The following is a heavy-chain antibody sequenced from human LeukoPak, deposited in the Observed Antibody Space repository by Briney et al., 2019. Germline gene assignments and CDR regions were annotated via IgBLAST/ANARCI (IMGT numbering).Heavy chain of an antibody. Sequence: SETLSLTCTVSGGSISNYYWTWIRQPPGKGLEWIGYIYYTGSTNYNPSLKSRVTISVDTSKNQFSLKLSSVTAADTAVYYCARQTVRAVRKTYYDILTGTGWFDPWGQGTLVTVSS. CDR1: GGSISNYY. J-gene: IGHJ5*02. V-gene: IGHV4-59*08. CDR3: ARQTVRAVRKTYYDILTGTGWFDP. D-gene: IGHD3-9*01. CDR2: IYYTGST.